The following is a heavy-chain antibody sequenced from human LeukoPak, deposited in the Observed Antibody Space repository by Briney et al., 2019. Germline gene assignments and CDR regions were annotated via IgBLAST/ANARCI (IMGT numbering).Heavy chain of an antibody. D-gene: IGHD7-27*01. CDR2: IYYSGST. Sequence: SETLSLTCTVSGGSISSYYWSWIRQPPGKGLEWIGYIYYSGSTNYNPSLKSRVTISVDTSKNQFSLKLSSVTAADTAVYYCARDGELGWYFDLWGRGTLVTVSS. CDR3: ARDGELGWYFDL. J-gene: IGHJ2*01. CDR1: GGSISSYY. V-gene: IGHV4-59*01.